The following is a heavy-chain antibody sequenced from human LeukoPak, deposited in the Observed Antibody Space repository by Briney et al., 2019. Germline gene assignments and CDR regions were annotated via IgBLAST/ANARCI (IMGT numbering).Heavy chain of an antibody. J-gene: IGHJ4*02. CDR1: GYTFTSYG. V-gene: IGHV1-18*01. CDR3: ARDHSDGSWYVY. CDR2: ISAYNGNT. D-gene: IGHD6-13*01. Sequence: ASVKVSCKASGYTFTSYGISWVRQAPGQGLEWMGWISAYNGNTNYAQKLQGRVTMTADTSTSTAYMELNSLRSEDTAVYYCARDHSDGSWYVYWGQGTLVTVSS.